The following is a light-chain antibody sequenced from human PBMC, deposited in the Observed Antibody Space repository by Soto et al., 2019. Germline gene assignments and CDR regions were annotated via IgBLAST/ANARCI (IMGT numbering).Light chain of an antibody. V-gene: IGKV3-20*01. CDR2: ATS. CDR1: QTVSNSF. Sequence: IVLTQSPGTLSLSPVETATLSFMASQTVSNSFLGWYQQRPGQAPRLLMIATSKTAPGIPDRFSGSGSGTDFTLTISRLEPEDFAVYYCQEYGTSRKCGQGTKGDIK. CDR3: QEYGTSRK. J-gene: IGKJ1*01.